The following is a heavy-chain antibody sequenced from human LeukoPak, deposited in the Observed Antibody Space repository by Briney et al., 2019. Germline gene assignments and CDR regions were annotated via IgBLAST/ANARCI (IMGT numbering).Heavy chain of an antibody. V-gene: IGHV4-38-2*02. Sequence: SETLSLTCTVSGYSISSGYYWGWIRQPPGKGLEWIGSIYHSGSTYYNPSLTSRVTISVDTSKNQFSLKLSSVTAADTAVYYCARDTGLIVVVPADTAEDNWFDPWGQGTLVTVSS. J-gene: IGHJ5*02. CDR3: ARDTGLIVVVPADTAEDNWFDP. CDR2: IYHSGST. D-gene: IGHD2-2*01. CDR1: GYSISSGYY.